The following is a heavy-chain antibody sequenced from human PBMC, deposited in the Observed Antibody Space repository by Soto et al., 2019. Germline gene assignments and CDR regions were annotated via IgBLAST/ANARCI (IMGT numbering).Heavy chain of an antibody. J-gene: IGHJ3*02. CDR3: AIGGGVGVAVSADFDM. CDR1: GYPVTAYY. Sequence: QLHLVQSGAVVKKPGASVTVSCSASGYPVTAYYMHWVRQAPGRGLEWMGGINPATGAAKYTQTFQGRVTRTRDTSTSTAFMELCGLTSEDTAVFYWAIGGGVGVAVSADFDMWGQGTLVTVSS. D-gene: IGHD3-3*01. CDR2: INPATGAA. V-gene: IGHV1-2*02.